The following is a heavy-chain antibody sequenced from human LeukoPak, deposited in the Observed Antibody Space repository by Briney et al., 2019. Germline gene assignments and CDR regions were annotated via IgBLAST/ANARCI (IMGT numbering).Heavy chain of an antibody. V-gene: IGHV3-23*01. J-gene: IGHJ6*02. D-gene: IGHD3-10*01. CDR3: AKYLWFGEFDYYYYAIDV. CDR2: LSGSGRST. Sequence: GGSLRLSCAASGFTFGIDAMSWVRQAPGKGLEWVSVLSGSGRSTNYADSVKGRFTISRDNSKNTLYLQLNSLRAEDTAVYYCAKYLWFGEFDYYYYAIDVWGQGTAVTVSS. CDR1: GFTFGIDA.